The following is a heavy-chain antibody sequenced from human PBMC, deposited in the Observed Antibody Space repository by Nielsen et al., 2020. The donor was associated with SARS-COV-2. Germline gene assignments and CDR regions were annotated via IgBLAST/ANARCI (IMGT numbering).Heavy chain of an antibody. J-gene: IGHJ5*02. Sequence: GESLKISCAASGFTFSSYAMSWVRQAPGKGLEWVSAISGSGGSTYYADSVKGRFTISRDNSKNTLYLQMNSLRAEDTAVYYCAKGSSIKIAAAGRNWFDPWGQGTLVTVSS. CDR1: GFTFSSYA. D-gene: IGHD6-13*01. CDR3: AKGSSIKIAAAGRNWFDP. V-gene: IGHV3-23*01. CDR2: ISGSGGST.